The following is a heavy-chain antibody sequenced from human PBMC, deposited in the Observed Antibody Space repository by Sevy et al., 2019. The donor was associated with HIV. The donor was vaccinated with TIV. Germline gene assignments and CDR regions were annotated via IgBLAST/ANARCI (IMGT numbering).Heavy chain of an antibody. D-gene: IGHD3-22*01. CDR1: GFTFSSYS. Sequence: GSLRLSCAASGFTFSSYSMNWVRQAPGKGLEWVSSISSSSSYIYYADSVKGRFTISRDNAKNSLYLQMNSLRAEDTAVYYCARLNYYDSSGYYDGLDYWGQGTLVTVSS. J-gene: IGHJ4*02. CDR3: ARLNYYDSSGYYDGLDY. CDR2: ISSSSSYI. V-gene: IGHV3-21*01.